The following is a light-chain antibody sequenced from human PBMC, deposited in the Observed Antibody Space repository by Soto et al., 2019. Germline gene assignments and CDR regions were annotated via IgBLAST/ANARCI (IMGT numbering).Light chain of an antibody. CDR1: QGIDSS. J-gene: IGKJ5*01. Sequence: ILLTQSPSSLSACVGDRVTITCRASQGIDSSFAWYQQKPGKAPKLLIYAASSLQSGVPSRFSGSGSGTDFTLTISSLQPEDFATYYCQQLHDYPITFGQGTRLEIK. CDR3: QQLHDYPIT. CDR2: AAS. V-gene: IGKV1-9*01.